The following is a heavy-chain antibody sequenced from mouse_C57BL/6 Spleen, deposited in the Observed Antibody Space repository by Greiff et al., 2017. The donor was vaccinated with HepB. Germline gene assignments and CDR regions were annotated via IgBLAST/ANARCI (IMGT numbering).Heavy chain of an antibody. CDR3: ARLPYDYDGAYYFDY. CDR1: GFTFTDYY. CDR2: IRNKANGYTT. Sequence: EVKLVESGGGLVQPGGSLSLSCAASGFTFTDYYMSWVRQPPGKALEWLGFIRNKANGYTTEYSASVKGRFTISRDNSQSILYLQMNALRAEDSATYYCARLPYDYDGAYYFDYWGQGTTLTVSS. V-gene: IGHV7-3*01. J-gene: IGHJ2*01. D-gene: IGHD2-4*01.